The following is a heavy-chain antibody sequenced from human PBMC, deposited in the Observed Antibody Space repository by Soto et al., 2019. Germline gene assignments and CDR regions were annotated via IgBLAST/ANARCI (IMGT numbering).Heavy chain of an antibody. CDR1: GGSISSGDYY. D-gene: IGHD5-12*01. V-gene: IGHV4-30-4*01. Sequence: QVQLQESGPGLVKPSQTLSLTCTVSGGSISSGDYYWSWIRQPPGKGLESIGYIYYSGSTDYNPSLRSRVTISVDTSKNQFSLKLSSVTAADTAVYYCARGDGGYGLYYFDYWGQGTLVTVSS. CDR2: IYYSGST. CDR3: ARGDGGYGLYYFDY. J-gene: IGHJ4*02.